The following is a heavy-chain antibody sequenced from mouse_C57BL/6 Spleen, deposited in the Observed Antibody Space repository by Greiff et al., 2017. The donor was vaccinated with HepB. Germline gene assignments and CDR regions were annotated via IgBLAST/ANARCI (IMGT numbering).Heavy chain of an antibody. CDR2: IDPSDSYT. Sequence: QVQLQQPGAELVMPGASVKLSCKASGYTFTSYWMHWVKQRPGQGLEWIGEIDPSDSYTNYNQKFKGKSTLTVDKSSSTAYMQLSSLTSEDSAVYYCARGGNTVVWYYFDYWGQGTTLTVSS. CDR1: GYTFTSYW. D-gene: IGHD1-1*01. J-gene: IGHJ2*01. V-gene: IGHV1-69*01. CDR3: ARGGNTVVWYYFDY.